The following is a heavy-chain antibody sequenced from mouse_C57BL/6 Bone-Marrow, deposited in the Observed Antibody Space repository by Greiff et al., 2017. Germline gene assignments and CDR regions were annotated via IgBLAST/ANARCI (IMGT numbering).Heavy chain of an antibody. CDR2: INLNYGTT. Sequence: EVQLQESGPELVKPGASVKISCKVSGYSFTDYNMNWVKQSNGKSLEWIGVINLNYGTTSYNQKFKGKATLTVDQSSSKAYMQLNSLASEDSAVYYCARGGYAMDYWGQGTSVTVSS. CDR3: ARGGYAMDY. V-gene: IGHV1-39*01. CDR1: GYSFTDYN. J-gene: IGHJ4*01.